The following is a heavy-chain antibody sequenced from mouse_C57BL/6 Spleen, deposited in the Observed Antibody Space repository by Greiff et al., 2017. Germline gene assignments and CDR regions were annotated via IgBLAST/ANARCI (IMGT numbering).Heavy chain of an antibody. V-gene: IGHV1-64*01. CDR3: ARSYGNYRAMDY. J-gene: IGHJ4*01. CDR2: IHPNSGST. CDR1: GYTFTSYW. Sequence: QVQLQQPGAELVKPGASVKLSCKASGYTFTSYWMHWVKQRPGQGLEWIGMIHPNSGSTNYNEKFKSKATLTVDKSSSTAYMQLSSLTSEDSAVYYCARSYGNYRAMDYWGQGTSVTVSS. D-gene: IGHD2-1*01.